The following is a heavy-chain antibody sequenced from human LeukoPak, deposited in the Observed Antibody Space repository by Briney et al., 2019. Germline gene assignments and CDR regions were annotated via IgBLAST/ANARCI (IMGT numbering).Heavy chain of an antibody. CDR2: INSNSGDT. J-gene: IGHJ4*02. D-gene: IGHD2-2*01. V-gene: IGHV1-2*02. Sequence: ASVKVSCKASGYTFTVYFLHWVRQAPGQGLEWMLWINSNSGDTHYPQKFQGRVTMTRDTSISTVYMELTILRSGDTAVYYCTRGPAHGGFDYWGQGTLVTVSS. CDR3: TRGPAHGGFDY. CDR1: GYTFTVYF.